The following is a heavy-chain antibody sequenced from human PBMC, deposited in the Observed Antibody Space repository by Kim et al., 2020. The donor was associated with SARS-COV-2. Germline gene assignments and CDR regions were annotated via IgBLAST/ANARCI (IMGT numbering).Heavy chain of an antibody. Sequence: GESLKISCKGSGYSFTSYWISWVRQMPGKGLEWMGRIDPSDSYTNYSPSFQGHVTISADKSISTAYLQWSSLKASDTAMYYCARLGRPDYYDSSGYYYGADYWGQGTLVTVSS. V-gene: IGHV5-10-1*01. J-gene: IGHJ4*02. D-gene: IGHD3-22*01. CDR1: GYSFTSYW. CDR2: IDPSDSYT. CDR3: ARLGRPDYYDSSGYYYGADY.